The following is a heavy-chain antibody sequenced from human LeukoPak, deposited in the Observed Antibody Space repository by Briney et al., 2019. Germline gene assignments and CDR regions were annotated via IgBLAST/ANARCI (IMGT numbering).Heavy chain of an antibody. Sequence: ASVKVSCKASGYTFTNYGISWVRQAPGHGLEWLGWISAYNGNSNYAQNLQGRVTMTTDTSTSTAYMELRSLRSDDTAVYYCARDRSGYCSGGSCSPDAFDIWGQGTMVTVSS. CDR2: ISAYNGNS. CDR3: ARDRSGYCSGGSCSPDAFDI. D-gene: IGHD2-15*01. V-gene: IGHV1-18*01. CDR1: GYTFTNYG. J-gene: IGHJ3*02.